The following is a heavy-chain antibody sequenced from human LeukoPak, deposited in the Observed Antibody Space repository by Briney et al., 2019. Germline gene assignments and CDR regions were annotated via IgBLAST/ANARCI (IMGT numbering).Heavy chain of an antibody. CDR2: ISSSSSYK. Sequence: GGSLRLSCAASGFTFSSYTMNWVRQAPGKGLEWVSSISSSSSYKYYADSVKGRFTISRDNSKNTLYLQMNSLRAEDTAVYYCAKDVDDILTGYYNWGQGTLVTVSS. V-gene: IGHV3-21*01. CDR1: GFTFSSYT. CDR3: AKDVDDILTGYYN. D-gene: IGHD3-9*01. J-gene: IGHJ4*02.